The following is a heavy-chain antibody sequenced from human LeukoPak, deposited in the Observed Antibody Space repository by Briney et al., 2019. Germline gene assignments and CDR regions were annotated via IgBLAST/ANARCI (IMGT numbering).Heavy chain of an antibody. V-gene: IGHV3-30*18. CDR2: ISYDGSNK. CDR1: GFTFSSYG. Sequence: PGGSLRLSCAASGFTFSSYGMHWVRQAPGKGLEWVAVISYDGSNKYYADSVKGRFTISRDNSKNTLYLQMNSLRAEDTAVYYCAKAAYSSGWCFDYWGQGTLVTVSS. CDR3: AKAAYSSGWCFDY. J-gene: IGHJ4*02. D-gene: IGHD6-19*01.